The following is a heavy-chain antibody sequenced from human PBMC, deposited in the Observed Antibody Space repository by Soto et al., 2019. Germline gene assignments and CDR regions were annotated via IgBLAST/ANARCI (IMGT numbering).Heavy chain of an antibody. Sequence: AETLSLTCTVSGGSISSYYWSWTRQPPGKGLEWIGYIYYSGSTNYNPSLKSRVTISVDTSKNQFSLKLSSVTAADTAVYYCARSSGYSGYDHFDYWGQGTLVTVSS. CDR1: GGSISSYY. CDR2: IYYSGST. J-gene: IGHJ4*02. D-gene: IGHD5-12*01. V-gene: IGHV4-59*01. CDR3: ARSSGYSGYDHFDY.